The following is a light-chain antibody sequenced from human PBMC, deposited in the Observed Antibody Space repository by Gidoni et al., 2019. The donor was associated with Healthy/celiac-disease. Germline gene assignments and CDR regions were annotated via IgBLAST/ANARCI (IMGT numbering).Light chain of an antibody. CDR2: LTSDASH. CDR1: RGPSSYA. V-gene: IGLV4-69*01. CDR3: QTWGTGIPV. Sequence: QLVLTQSPSASASLGASVKLTCTRTRGPSSYAIAWHQQQPGKGPRYLMKLTSDASHSKGDGIPDRFSGSSSGAERYLTISSLQSEDEADYYCQTWGTGIPVFGGGTKLTVL. J-gene: IGLJ2*01.